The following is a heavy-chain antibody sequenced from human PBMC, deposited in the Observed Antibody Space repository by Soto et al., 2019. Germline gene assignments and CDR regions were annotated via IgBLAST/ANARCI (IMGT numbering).Heavy chain of an antibody. D-gene: IGHD4-4*01. CDR1: GGTFSSYA. CDR3: ARGTTTVPHYYYYYGMDV. CDR2: IIPIFGTA. J-gene: IGHJ6*02. V-gene: IGHV1-69*13. Sequence: GASVKVSCKASGGTFSSYAISWVRQAPGQGLEWMGGIIPIFGTANYAQKFQGRVTITADESTSTAYMELSSLRSEDAAVYYCARGTTTVPHYYYYYGMDVWGQGTTVTVSS.